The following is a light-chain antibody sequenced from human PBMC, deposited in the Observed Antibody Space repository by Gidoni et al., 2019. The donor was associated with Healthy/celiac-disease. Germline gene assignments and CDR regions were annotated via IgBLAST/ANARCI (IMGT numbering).Light chain of an antibody. J-gene: IGKJ3*01. CDR3: QQYNGFSFT. CDR2: KAS. V-gene: IGKV1-5*03. CDR1: QSISSW. Sequence: DIQMTQSPSTLSASVGDRVTITCRASQSISSWLAWYQQKPGKAPKLLIYKASSLESRVPSRFSGSGSGTEFTLTISSLQPDDFATYYCQQYNGFSFTFGPGTKVDI.